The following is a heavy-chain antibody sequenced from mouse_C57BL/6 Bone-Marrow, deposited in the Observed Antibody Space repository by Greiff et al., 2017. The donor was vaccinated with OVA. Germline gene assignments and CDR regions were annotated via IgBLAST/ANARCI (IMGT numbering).Heavy chain of an antibody. D-gene: IGHD3-2*02. Sequence: LVKPGASVKISCKASGYAFSSSWMNWVKQRPGKGLEWIGRIYPGDGDTNYNGKFKGKATLTADKSSSTAYMQLSSLTSEDSAVYFCARGDSSGYPFAYWGQGTLVTVSA. CDR2: IYPGDGDT. J-gene: IGHJ3*01. CDR1: GYAFSSSW. V-gene: IGHV1-82*01. CDR3: ARGDSSGYPFAY.